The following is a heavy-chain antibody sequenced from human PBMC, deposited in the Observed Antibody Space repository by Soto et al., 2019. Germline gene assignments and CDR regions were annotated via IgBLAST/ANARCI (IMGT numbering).Heavy chain of an antibody. V-gene: IGHV1-46*01. D-gene: IGHD3-22*01. CDR2: INPSGGST. Sequence: GASVKVSFKASGYTFTSYYMHWVRQAPGQGLEWMGIINPSGGSTSYAQKFQCRVTMTRDTSTSTVYMDLSSLSSEDTAVYYCARASSGYYSYFDYWGQGTLVTVSS. CDR3: ARASSGYYSYFDY. CDR1: GYTFTSYY. J-gene: IGHJ4*02.